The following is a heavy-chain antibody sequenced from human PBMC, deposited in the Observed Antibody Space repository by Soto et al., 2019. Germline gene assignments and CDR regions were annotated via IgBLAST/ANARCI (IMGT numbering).Heavy chain of an antibody. D-gene: IGHD5-12*01. CDR1: GFTFSTFG. CDR2: IWYDGSNQ. J-gene: IGHJ4*02. CDR3: ARGPTITRRGY. V-gene: IGHV3-33*01. Sequence: QVQLVESGGGVVQPGRSLRLSCAASGFTFSTFGMHWVRQAPGKGLEWVAVIWYDGSNQYYTDSVKGRFTISRDNSKNTLYLQMNSLRAEDTAVYYCARGPTITRRGYWGQGTLVTVSS.